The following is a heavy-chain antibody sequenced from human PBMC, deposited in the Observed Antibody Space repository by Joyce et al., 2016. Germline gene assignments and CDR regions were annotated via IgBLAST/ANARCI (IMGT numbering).Heavy chain of an antibody. CDR3: VRGYLGVVTSHGYFDL. Sequence: EVQLVESGGGLVQPGGSLRLPCAASGFTFRSYWMHWVREAPGKGVVGVARINSERRITNYVDSVKGRFIISRDNAKNTLYLQMNNLRVEDTAVYYCVRGYLGVVTSHGYFDLWGRGTLVTVSS. V-gene: IGHV3-74*01. D-gene: IGHD3-3*01. J-gene: IGHJ2*01. CDR1: GFTFRSYW. CDR2: INSERRIT.